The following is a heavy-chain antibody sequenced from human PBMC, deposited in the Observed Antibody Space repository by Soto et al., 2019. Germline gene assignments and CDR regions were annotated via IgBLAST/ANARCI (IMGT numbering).Heavy chain of an antibody. J-gene: IGHJ6*02. D-gene: IGHD2-2*01. CDR1: GGSFRSFA. CDR2: IIGLFGTA. CDR3: ARTACSSIYCSDYTYYGMDV. V-gene: IGHV1-69*01. Sequence: QVQLVQSGAEVKKPGSSVKVSCKASGGSFRSFAITWVRQAPGQGLEWMGGIIGLFGTASYAQKFHSRLMVTADEPTSTAYMELSSLRSEDTAVYYCARTACSSIYCSDYTYYGMDVWGQGTAVTVSS.